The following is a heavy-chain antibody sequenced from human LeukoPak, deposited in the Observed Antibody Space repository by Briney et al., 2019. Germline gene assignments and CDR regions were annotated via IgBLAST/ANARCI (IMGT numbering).Heavy chain of an antibody. CDR2: ISSNGGST. CDR1: GFTFSSYA. Sequence: EGSLRLSCSASGFTFSSYAMHWVRQAPGKGLEYVSAISSNGGSTYYADSVKGRFTISRDNSKNTLYLQMSSLRAEDTAVYYCVKDSFRGYDQFDYWGQGTLVTVSS. CDR3: VKDSFRGYDQFDY. D-gene: IGHD5-12*01. V-gene: IGHV3-64D*06. J-gene: IGHJ4*02.